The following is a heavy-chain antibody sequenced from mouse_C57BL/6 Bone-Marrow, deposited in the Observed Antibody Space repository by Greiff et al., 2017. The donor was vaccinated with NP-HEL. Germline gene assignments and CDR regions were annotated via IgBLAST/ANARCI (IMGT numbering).Heavy chain of an antibody. CDR2: ISSGGSYT. CDR1: GFTFSSYG. J-gene: IGHJ4*01. V-gene: IGHV5-6*01. CDR3: ARRTNAMDY. Sequence: EVQLVESGGDLVKPGGSLKLSCAASGFTFSSYGMSWVRQTPDKRLEWVATISSGGSYTYYPDSVKGRFTISRDNAKNTLYLQMSSLKSEDTAMYYCARRTNAMDYWDQGTSVTVSS.